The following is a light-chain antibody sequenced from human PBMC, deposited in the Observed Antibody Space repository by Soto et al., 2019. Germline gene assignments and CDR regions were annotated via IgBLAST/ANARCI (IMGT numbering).Light chain of an antibody. V-gene: IGKV1-39*01. CDR1: QSISTY. CDR2: EAS. J-gene: IGKJ5*01. Sequence: DIQMTQSPSSLSASVGDRITITCRASQSISTYLNWYQEKPGKAPKLLIYEASNLQSGVPSRFSGSGSGTDFTLTISSLQPEDFATYYCQQSYSLPPTFGQRTRLEIK. CDR3: QQSYSLPPT.